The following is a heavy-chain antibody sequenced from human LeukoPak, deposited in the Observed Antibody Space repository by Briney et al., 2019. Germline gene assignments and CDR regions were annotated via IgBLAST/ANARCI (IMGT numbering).Heavy chain of an antibody. CDR1: GYTFTGYY. CDR3: ARMDRVMDALDV. V-gene: IGHV1-2*02. J-gene: IGHJ3*01. CDR2: INPNRDDI. Sequence: ASVKVSCKASGYTFTGYYMHWVRQAPGQGLEWMGWINPNRDDINFAKKFEGRVSMTRDTSINTVFMELTSLTFDDTAVYYCARMDRVMDALDVWGQGTLVTVSS. D-gene: IGHD2-2*03.